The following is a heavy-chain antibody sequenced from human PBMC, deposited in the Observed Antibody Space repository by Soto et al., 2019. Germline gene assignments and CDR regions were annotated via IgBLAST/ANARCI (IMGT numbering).Heavy chain of an antibody. V-gene: IGHV1-18*01. CDR2: ISAYNGNT. J-gene: IGHJ2*01. CDR3: ARESYILESWCYFAL. D-gene: IGHD2-8*01. CDR1: GYTFTSYG. Sequence: QVQLVPSGAEVKKPGASVKVSCKASGYTFTSYGISWVRQAPGQGLEWMGWISAYNGNTNYAQKLQGRVTMTTDTSTSRAYMELRSLRSDDTAVYYCARESYILESWCYFALWGRGTLVTVSS.